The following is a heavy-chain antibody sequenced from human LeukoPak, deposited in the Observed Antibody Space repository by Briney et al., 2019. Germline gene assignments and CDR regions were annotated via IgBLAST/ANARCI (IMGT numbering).Heavy chain of an antibody. CDR1: GYSFTSYL. D-gene: IGHD2-2*01. CDR3: ARHELGYCSSTSCSSRCAPLPLD. V-gene: IGHV5-51*01. CDR2: IYPGDSDT. Sequence: GDPLLISCKGSGYSFTSYLIGWVRQMPGKGLEWMGIIYPGDSDTRYSPSFPGQVTISADKSISTAYLQWSSLKASDTAMYYCARHELGYCSSTSCSSRCAPLPLDWGQGTLVTVSS. J-gene: IGHJ4*02.